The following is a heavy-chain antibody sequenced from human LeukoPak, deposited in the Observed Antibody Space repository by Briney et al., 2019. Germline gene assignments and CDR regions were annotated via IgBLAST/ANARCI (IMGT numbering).Heavy chain of an antibody. J-gene: IGHJ6*03. D-gene: IGHD2/OR15-2a*01. V-gene: IGHV1-18*01. CDR2: ISGYNGNT. CDR1: GYSLISYG. CDR3: ARELGGSTTNRGYYYMDV. Sequence: ASVKVSCTASGYSLISYGISWVRQAPGQGLEWMGWISGYNGNTNYAQKLQGRVTMTTDTSTSTAYMELRSLRSDDTAVYYCARELGGSTTNRGYYYMDVWGKGTTVTISS.